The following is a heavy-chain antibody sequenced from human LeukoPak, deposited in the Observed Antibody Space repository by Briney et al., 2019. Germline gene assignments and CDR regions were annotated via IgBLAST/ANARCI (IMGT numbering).Heavy chain of an antibody. CDR2: IRSKAYGGTT. D-gene: IGHD3-3*01. V-gene: IGHV3-49*04. CDR3: TRDPPYYDFWSGYYNY. Sequence: PGGSLRLSRTASGFTFGDYAMSWVRQAPGKGLEWVGFIRSKAYGGTTEYAASVKGRFTISRDDSKSIAYLQMNSLKTEDTAVYYCTRDPPYYDFWSGYYNYWGQGTLVTVSS. J-gene: IGHJ4*02. CDR1: GFTFGDYA.